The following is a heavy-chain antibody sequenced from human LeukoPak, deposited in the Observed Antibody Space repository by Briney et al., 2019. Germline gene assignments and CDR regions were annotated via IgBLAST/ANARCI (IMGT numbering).Heavy chain of an antibody. D-gene: IGHD3-3*01. V-gene: IGHV3-23*01. CDR1: GFTFISYD. CDR3: AKGNWRQRHDWYFDL. CDR2: ITGSGGST. J-gene: IGHJ2*01. Sequence: PGGSLRLSCAASGFTFISYDLSWVRQAPGSGLEWVSGITGSGGSTYYADSVKGRFTISRDNSKNTLYLQMNSLRAEDTAVYYCAKGNWRQRHDWYFDLWGRGTLVTVSS.